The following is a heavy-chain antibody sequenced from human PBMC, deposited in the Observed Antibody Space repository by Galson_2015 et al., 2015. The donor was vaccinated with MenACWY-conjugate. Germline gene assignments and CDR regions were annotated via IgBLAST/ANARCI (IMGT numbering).Heavy chain of an antibody. V-gene: IGHV3-30*02. CDR2: IRFDGSNK. J-gene: IGHJ4*02. CDR3: AKGVTVTSPQVYHFDY. CDR1: GFTFSSYG. D-gene: IGHD4-11*01. Sequence: SLRLSCAASGFTFSSYGIHWVRQAPGKGLEWVAFIRFDGSNKYYGDSVKGRFTISRDNSKNTVYLQMSSLRAEDTAVYYCAKGVTVTSPQVYHFDYWGQGTLVTVSS.